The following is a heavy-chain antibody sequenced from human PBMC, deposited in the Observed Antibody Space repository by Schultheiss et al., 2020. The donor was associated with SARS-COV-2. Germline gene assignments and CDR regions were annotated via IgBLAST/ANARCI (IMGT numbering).Heavy chain of an antibody. CDR3: ARVVPAAGWFDP. CDR1: GGSISSYY. D-gene: IGHD2-2*01. Sequence: SETLSLTCTVSGGSISSYYWSWIRQPPGKGLEWIGEINHSGSTNYNPSLKSRVTISVDKSKNQFSLKVNSVTAADTAVYSCARVVPAAGWFDPWGQGTLVTVSS. J-gene: IGHJ5*02. CDR2: INHSGST. V-gene: IGHV4-34*01.